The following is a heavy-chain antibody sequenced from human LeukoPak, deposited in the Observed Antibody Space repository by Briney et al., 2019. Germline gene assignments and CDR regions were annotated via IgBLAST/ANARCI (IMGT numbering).Heavy chain of an antibody. CDR1: GGSISSSSYN. Sequence: SETLALTCTVSGGSISSSSYNWGWIRQPPGKGLEWIGSVYYSGSTYYNPSLKSRVTMSVDTSKNQFSLKLSSVTAADTAVYYCARNVRKRGIAVAGTPGWFDPWGQGTLVTVSS. D-gene: IGHD6-19*01. CDR3: ARNVRKRGIAVAGTPGWFDP. V-gene: IGHV4-39*01. CDR2: VYYSGST. J-gene: IGHJ5*02.